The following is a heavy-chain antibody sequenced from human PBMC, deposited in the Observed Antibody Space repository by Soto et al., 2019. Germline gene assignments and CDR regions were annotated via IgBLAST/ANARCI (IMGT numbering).Heavy chain of an antibody. CDR3: AKGPYYYDSSGYYYTKGDY. CDR1: GFTFSSYA. V-gene: IGHV3-23*01. CDR2: ISGSGGST. J-gene: IGHJ4*02. Sequence: GGSLRLSCAASGFTFSSYAMSWVRQAPGKGLEWVSAISGSGGSTYYADSVKGRFTISRDNSKNTLYLQMNSLRAEDTAVYYCAKGPYYYDSSGYYYTKGDYWGQGTLVTVSS. D-gene: IGHD3-22*01.